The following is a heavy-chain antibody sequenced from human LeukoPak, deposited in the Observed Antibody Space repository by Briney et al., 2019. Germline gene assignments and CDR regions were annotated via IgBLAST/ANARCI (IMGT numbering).Heavy chain of an antibody. D-gene: IGHD5-18*01. Sequence: GGSLRLSCAASGFKFGSFSMGGVRQAPGKGLEWLSYITSSSSATYYADSLMGRFTISRDNAKNSLYLQINSLRVDDTAVYYCARAIASYGDSAFWGQGTLVTVPS. CDR1: GFKFGSFS. V-gene: IGHV3-48*04. J-gene: IGHJ4*02. CDR2: ITSSSSAT. CDR3: ARAIASYGDSAF.